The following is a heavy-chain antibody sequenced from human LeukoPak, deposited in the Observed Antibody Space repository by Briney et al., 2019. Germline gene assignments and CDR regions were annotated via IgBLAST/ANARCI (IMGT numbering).Heavy chain of an antibody. CDR1: GGSISSYF. Sequence: SETLSLTCTVSGGSISSYFWSWIRQPPGKGLEWIGRIYTSGSTNYNPSLKSRVTISVDTSKNQFSLKLSSVTAADTAVYYCARVGPFGEFFYYYYYMDVWGKGTTVTISS. CDR2: IYTSGST. CDR3: ARVGPFGEFFYYYYYMDV. V-gene: IGHV4-4*07. J-gene: IGHJ6*03. D-gene: IGHD3-10*01.